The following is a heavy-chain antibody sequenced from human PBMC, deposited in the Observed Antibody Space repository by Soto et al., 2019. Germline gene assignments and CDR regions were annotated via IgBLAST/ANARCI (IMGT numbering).Heavy chain of an antibody. Sequence: GCVKVSFKATGSTFRAYMMIWGREASGHSLEGRRWIYAGSGNKTHSQNFQGRVSITRDTSASTVYMELAGLTSEDTAGYYCARDTETLAPRANDALDIWGQGTRVTGSS. CDR1: GSTFRAYM. CDR2: IYAGSGNK. J-gene: IGHJ3*02. D-gene: IGHD3-3*02. V-gene: IGHV1-3*01. CDR3: ARDTETLAPRANDALDI.